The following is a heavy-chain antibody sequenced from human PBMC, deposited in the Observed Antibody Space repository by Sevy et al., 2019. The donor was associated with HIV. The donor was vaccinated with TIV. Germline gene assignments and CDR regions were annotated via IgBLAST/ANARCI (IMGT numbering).Heavy chain of an antibody. CDR3: AKDGGSLTTGKTEPHYFDS. CDR2: IRYDGTIK. Sequence: GGSLRLSCAASGFTFSSYGMHWVRQAPGKGLEWVTFIRYDGTIKYYVDSVKGRFTISRDNSKNTLYLQMNSLGPEDTAVYYCAKDGGSLTTGKTEPHYFDSWGQGALVTVSS. D-gene: IGHD4-17*01. CDR1: GFTFSSYG. V-gene: IGHV3-30*02. J-gene: IGHJ4*02.